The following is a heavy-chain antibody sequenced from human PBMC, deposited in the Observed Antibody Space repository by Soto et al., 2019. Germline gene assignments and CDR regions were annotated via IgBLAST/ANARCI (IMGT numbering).Heavy chain of an antibody. Sequence: QVPLVQSGAEVKKPGASVKVSCKASGYTFTSYAMHWVRQAPGQRLEWMGWINAGNGNTKYSQKFQGRVTITRDTSASTAYIELSSLRSEDTAVYYCASRQAVAGTSSYYSGMDVWGQGTTVTVSS. J-gene: IGHJ6*02. D-gene: IGHD6-19*01. CDR1: GYTFTSYA. CDR3: ASRQAVAGTSSYYSGMDV. CDR2: INAGNGNT. V-gene: IGHV1-3*01.